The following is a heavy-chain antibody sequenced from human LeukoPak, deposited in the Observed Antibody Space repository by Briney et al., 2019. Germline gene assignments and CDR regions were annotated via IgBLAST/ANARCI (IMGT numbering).Heavy chain of an antibody. CDR2: IKEDGSET. CDR1: GFTFKKYW. Sequence: GGSLRLSCAASGFTFKKYWMNWVRQVPGKGLECLANIKEDGSETYYADSVKGRFAISRDNPKNLLFLQINSLRVEDTAVYYCARETPRRGETRDGYRWGQGTLVTVSS. J-gene: IGHJ4*02. CDR3: ARETPRRGETRDGYR. D-gene: IGHD5-24*01. V-gene: IGHV3-7*01.